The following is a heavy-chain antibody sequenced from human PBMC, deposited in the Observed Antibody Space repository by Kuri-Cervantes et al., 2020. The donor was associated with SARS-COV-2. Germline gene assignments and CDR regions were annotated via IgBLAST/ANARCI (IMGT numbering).Heavy chain of an antibody. J-gene: IGHJ5*02. Sequence: SVKVSCKVSGYTLTELSMHWVRQAPGQGLEWMGGIIPIFGTANYAQKFQGRVTITADESTSTAYMELSSLRSEDTAVYYCARRGSGWSNWFDPWGQGTLVTVSS. CDR2: IIPIFGTA. V-gene: IGHV1-69*13. CDR1: GYTLTELS. D-gene: IGHD6-19*01. CDR3: ARRGSGWSNWFDP.